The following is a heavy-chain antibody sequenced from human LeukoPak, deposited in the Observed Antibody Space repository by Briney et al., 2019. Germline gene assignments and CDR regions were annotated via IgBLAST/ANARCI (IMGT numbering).Heavy chain of an antibody. CDR3: AGEDSSSWHYYYMDV. CDR1: GYSISSGYY. D-gene: IGHD6-13*01. J-gene: IGHJ6*03. CDR2: IYYSGST. Sequence: PSETLSLTCTVSGYSISSGYYWGWIRQPPGKGLEWIGSIYYSGSTYYNPSLKSRVTISVDTSKNQFSLKLSSVTAADTAVYYCAGEDSSSWHYYYMDVWGKGTTVTVSS. V-gene: IGHV4-38-2*02.